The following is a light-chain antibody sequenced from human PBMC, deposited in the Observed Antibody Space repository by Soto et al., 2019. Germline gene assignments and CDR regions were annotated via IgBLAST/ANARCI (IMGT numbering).Light chain of an antibody. CDR2: DAS. CDR1: ESLIGW. J-gene: IGKJ1*01. V-gene: IGKV1-5*01. CDR3: QQYKSYPWT. Sequence: IQLTQSPSTLSASLGDTVTMACRASESLIGWLAWYQQRPGSAPKLLIYDASSLEGGVPSRFTGDGSGTEFSLTIASLQPDDFGTYYCQQYKSYPWTFGQGTKVDIK.